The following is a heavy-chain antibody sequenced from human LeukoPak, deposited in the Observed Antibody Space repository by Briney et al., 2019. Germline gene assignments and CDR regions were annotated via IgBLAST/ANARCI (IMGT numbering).Heavy chain of an antibody. CDR1: GFTFSTDA. CDR3: EKDSEPLLGVQRWGDWFDP. Sequence: GGSLRLSCAASGFTFSTDAMTWVRQAPGKGLESVSLISATGSTAYSAESVWGLVTISRDNSKNTLYLQRSTLRAEAAAEYYCEKDSEPLLGVQRWGDWFDPWGQGTLVTVAS. D-gene: IGHD3-10*01. V-gene: IGHV3-23*01. J-gene: IGHJ5*02. CDR2: ISATGSTA.